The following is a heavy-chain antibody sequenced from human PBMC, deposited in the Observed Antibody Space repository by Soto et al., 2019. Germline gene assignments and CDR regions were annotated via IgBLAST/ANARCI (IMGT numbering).Heavy chain of an antibody. V-gene: IGHV3-74*01. CDR1: GMSFTSYW. Sequence: GGALRLSCAASGMSFTSYWIHWVRQDPGKGLVWVSRINNDGTSTNYADSVKGRFTISRDNAKNTVFLQMNSLRAEDTGVYYCARDNFYYGLDVWGQGATVTVSS. J-gene: IGHJ6*02. CDR3: ARDNFYYGLDV. CDR2: INNDGTST.